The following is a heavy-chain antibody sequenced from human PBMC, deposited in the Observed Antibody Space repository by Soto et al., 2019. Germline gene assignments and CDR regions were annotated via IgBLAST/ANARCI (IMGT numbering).Heavy chain of an antibody. D-gene: IGHD3-9*01. J-gene: IGHJ5*02. CDR2: INHSGST. Sequence: SETLSLTCTVSGGYIRSGGDYWSWIRQPPGKGLEWIGEINHSGSTNYNPSLKGRVTISVDTSKNQFSLKLSSVTAADTAVYYCARADPGNYDILTGYPPGWFGPWGQGTLVTVSS. CDR1: GGYIRSGGDY. CDR3: ARADPGNYDILTGYPPGWFGP. V-gene: IGHV4-34*01.